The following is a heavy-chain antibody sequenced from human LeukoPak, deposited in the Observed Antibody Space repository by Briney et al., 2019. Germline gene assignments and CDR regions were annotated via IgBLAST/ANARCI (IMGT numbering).Heavy chain of an antibody. CDR1: GGSFSGYY. D-gene: IGHD3-10*01. CDR2: INHSGST. Sequence: SETLSLTCAVYGGSFSGYYWSWIRQPPGKGLEWIGEINHSGSTNYNPSLKSRVTISVDTSKNQFSLKLSSVTAADTAVYYCARRYYGSGSYYRRNPNNWFDPWGQGTLVTVSS. CDR3: ARRYYGSGSYYRRNPNNWFDP. V-gene: IGHV4-34*01. J-gene: IGHJ5*02.